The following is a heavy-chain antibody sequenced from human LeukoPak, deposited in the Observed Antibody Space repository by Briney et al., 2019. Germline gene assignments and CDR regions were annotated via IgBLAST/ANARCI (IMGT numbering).Heavy chain of an antibody. V-gene: IGHV1-2*02. J-gene: IGHJ6*03. CDR3: AREGLKADYYYMDV. CDR2: INPNSGGT. CDR1: GYTFTGYY. Sequence: ASVKVSCKASGYTFTGYYMHWVRQAPGQGLEWMGWINPNSGGTNYAQKFQGRVTMTRDTSISTAYMELSRLRSDDTAVYYCAREGLKADYYYMDVWGKGTTVTVSS.